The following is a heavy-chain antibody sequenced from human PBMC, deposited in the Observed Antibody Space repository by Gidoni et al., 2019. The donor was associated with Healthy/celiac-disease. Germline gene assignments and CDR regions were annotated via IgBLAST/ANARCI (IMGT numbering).Heavy chain of an antibody. J-gene: IGHJ4*02. D-gene: IGHD6-19*01. CDR3: ARGGSSGWYWVY. Sequence: QLQLQESGPGLVKPSETLSLTCTVSGGSISSSSYYWGWIRQPPGKGLEWIGSIYYSGSTYYNPSLKSRVTISVDTSKNQFSLKLSSVTAADTAVYYCARGGSSGWYWVYWGQGTLVTVSS. CDR2: IYYSGST. CDR1: GGSISSSSYY. V-gene: IGHV4-39*07.